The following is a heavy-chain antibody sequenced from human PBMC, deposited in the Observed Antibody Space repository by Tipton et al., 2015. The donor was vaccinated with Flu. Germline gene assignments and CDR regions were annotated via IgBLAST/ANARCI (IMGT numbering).Heavy chain of an antibody. Sequence: GLVKPSETLSLTCTVSGGSISSDYWSWIRQPPGRGLEWIGYVYYSGSTNYNPSLKSRVTISLYTSKNQFSLRLSAVTAADTALYYCARQGMPGLDVWGQGTLVTVSS. CDR2: VYYSGST. CDR1: GGSISSDY. V-gene: IGHV4-59*08. CDR3: ARQGMPGLDV. J-gene: IGHJ4*02. D-gene: IGHD3/OR15-3a*01.